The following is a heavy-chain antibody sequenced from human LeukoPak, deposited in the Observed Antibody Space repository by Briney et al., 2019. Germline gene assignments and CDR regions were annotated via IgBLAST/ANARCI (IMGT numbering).Heavy chain of an antibody. CDR3: TTDASYSSGWYQSYYFDY. Sequence: GGSLRLSCAASGFTFSNAWMSWVRQAPGKGLEWVGRIKSKTDGGTTDYAAPVKGRFTISRDESKNTLYLQMNSLKTEDTAVYYCTTDASYSSGWYQSYYFDYWGQGTLVTVSS. V-gene: IGHV3-15*01. D-gene: IGHD6-19*01. J-gene: IGHJ4*02. CDR1: GFTFSNAW. CDR2: IKSKTDGGTT.